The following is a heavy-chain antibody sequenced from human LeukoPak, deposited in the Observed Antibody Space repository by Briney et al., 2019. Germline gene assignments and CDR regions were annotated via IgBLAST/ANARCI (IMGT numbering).Heavy chain of an antibody. CDR1: GFTFTSSA. D-gene: IGHD4-17*01. V-gene: IGHV1-58*02. CDR3: AALTVTGYYGMDV. Sequence: ASVKVSCKASGFTFTSSAMQRVREARGQRLEWIGWIVVGSGNTNYAQKFQERVTITRDMSTSTAYMELSSLRSEDTAVYCCAALTVTGYYGMDVWGQGTTVTVSS. CDR2: IVVGSGNT. J-gene: IGHJ6*02.